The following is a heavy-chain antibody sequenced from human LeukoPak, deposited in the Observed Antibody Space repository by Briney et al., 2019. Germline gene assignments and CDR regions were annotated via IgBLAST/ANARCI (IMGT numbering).Heavy chain of an antibody. D-gene: IGHD3-22*01. CDR2: ISYDGSNK. V-gene: IGHV3-30-3*01. CDR1: GLTFSSYA. Sequence: GRSLRLSCAASGLTFSSYAMHWVRQAPGKGLEGVAVISYDGSNKYYADSVKGRFIISRDNSKSTLYLQMNSLRAEDTAVYYCARDPDSSGYYSLYFDYWGQGTLVTVSS. J-gene: IGHJ4*02. CDR3: ARDPDSSGYYSLYFDY.